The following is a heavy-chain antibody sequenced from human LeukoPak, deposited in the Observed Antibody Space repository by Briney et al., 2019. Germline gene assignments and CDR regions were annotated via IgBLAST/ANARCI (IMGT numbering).Heavy chain of an antibody. CDR2: IGSSGGNT. D-gene: IGHD6-19*01. J-gene: IGHJ4*02. CDR3: AKDRVRVAVAIDSYYFDY. V-gene: IGHV3-23*01. Sequence: PGGSLRLSCAASRFTFSSYWMSWVRQAPGKGLEWVSVIGSSGGNTYYADSVKGRFTISRDNSKNTLYLQMNSLRAEDTAVYYCAKDRVRVAVAIDSYYFDYWGQGTLVTVSS. CDR1: RFTFSSYW.